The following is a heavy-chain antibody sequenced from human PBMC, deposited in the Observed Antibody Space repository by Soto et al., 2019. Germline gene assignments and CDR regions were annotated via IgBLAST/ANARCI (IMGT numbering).Heavy chain of an antibody. Sequence: QVQLVQSGAEVKKPGASVKVSCKASGYTFTKYGISWVRQAPGQGLEWMGWISTYNGNTDYPQKFQGRVTMTTDTSTSTAYMELRSLRSDDTAMYYCARDLRYFSTTTCYGVPGGVDPWGQGTQVTVSS. CDR3: ARDLRYFSTTTCYGVPGGVDP. CDR1: GYTFTKYG. V-gene: IGHV1-18*01. D-gene: IGHD2-2*01. CDR2: ISTYNGNT. J-gene: IGHJ5*02.